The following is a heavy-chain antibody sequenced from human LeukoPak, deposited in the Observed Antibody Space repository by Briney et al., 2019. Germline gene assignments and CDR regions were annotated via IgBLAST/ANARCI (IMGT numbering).Heavy chain of an antibody. V-gene: IGHV1-8*01. Sequence: GASVKVSCKASGYTFTSYDINWVRQATGQGLEWMGWRNPNSGNTGYAQKFQGRVTMPRNTSISTAYMELSSLRSEDTAVYYCVGRGAYYYDSSEDYWGQGTLVTVSS. CDR2: RNPNSGNT. CDR1: GYTFTSYD. J-gene: IGHJ4*02. D-gene: IGHD3-22*01. CDR3: VGRGAYYYDSSEDY.